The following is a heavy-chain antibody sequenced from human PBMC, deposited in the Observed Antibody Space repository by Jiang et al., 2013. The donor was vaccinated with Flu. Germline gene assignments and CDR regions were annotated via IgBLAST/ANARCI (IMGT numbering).Heavy chain of an antibody. V-gene: IGHV4-59*01. J-gene: IGHJ4*02. D-gene: IGHD5-24*01. Sequence: LLKPSETLSLTCTVSGGSISSYYWSWIRQPPGKGLEWIGYIYNSGNTNYNPSLKSRVTISVGTSENQFSLKLSSVTAADTAMYYCARGRDGYNYDFDSWGQ. CDR1: GGSISSYY. CDR2: IYNSGNT. CDR3: ARGRDGYNYDFDS.